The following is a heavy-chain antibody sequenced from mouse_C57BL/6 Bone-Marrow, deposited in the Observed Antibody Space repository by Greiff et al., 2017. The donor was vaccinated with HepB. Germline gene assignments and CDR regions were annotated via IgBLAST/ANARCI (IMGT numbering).Heavy chain of an antibody. D-gene: IGHD1-1*01. CDR1: GFTFSNYW. CDR3: TGYYTYAMDY. V-gene: IGHV6-3*01. CDR2: IRLKSDNYAT. Sequence: EVKLMESGGGLVQPGGSMKLSCVASGFTFSNYWMNWVRQSPEKGLEWVAQIRLKSDNYATHYAESVKGRFTISRDDSKSSVYLQMNNLRAEDTGIYYCTGYYTYAMDYWGQGTSVTVSS. J-gene: IGHJ4*01.